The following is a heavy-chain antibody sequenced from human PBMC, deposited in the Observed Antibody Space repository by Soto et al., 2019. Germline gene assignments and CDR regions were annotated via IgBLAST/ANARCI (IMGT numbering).Heavy chain of an antibody. J-gene: IGHJ4*02. CDR3: ARNPYYYDSSGYYPLDY. Sequence: GGSLRLSCAASGFTFSSYWMHWVRQAPGKGLVWVSRINSDGSSTSYADSVKGRFTISRDNAKNTLYLQMNSLRAEDTAVYDCARNPYYYDSSGYYPLDYWGQGTLVTVSS. V-gene: IGHV3-74*01. CDR1: GFTFSSYW. D-gene: IGHD3-22*01. CDR2: INSDGSST.